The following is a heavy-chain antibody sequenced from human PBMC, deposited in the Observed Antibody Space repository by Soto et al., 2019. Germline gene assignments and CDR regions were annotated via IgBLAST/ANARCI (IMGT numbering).Heavy chain of an antibody. CDR3: ASRTYAMDV. CDR2: IFHTGNT. CDR1: GGSISSSNW. Sequence: QVQLQESGPGLVKPSGTLSLTCAVSGGSISSSNWWSWVRQPPGKGLEWIGEIFHTGNTYSNPSLTGRVTMSVDKSKNQFSLNLNSVTAADPAVYYCASRTYAMDVWGQGTTVTVSS. J-gene: IGHJ6*02. V-gene: IGHV4-4*02.